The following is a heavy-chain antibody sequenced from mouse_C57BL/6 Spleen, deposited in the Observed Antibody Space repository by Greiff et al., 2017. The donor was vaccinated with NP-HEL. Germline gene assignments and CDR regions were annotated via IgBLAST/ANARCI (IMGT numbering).Heavy chain of an antibody. J-gene: IGHJ4*01. CDR1: GFTFSSYG. D-gene: IGHD2-4*01. V-gene: IGHV5-6*01. CDR3: ARHDSGLYAMDY. CDR2: ISSGGSYT. Sequence: EVQLVESGGDLVKPGGSLKLSCAASGFTFSSYGLSWVRQTPDKRLEWVATISSGGSYTYYLDSVKGRFTISRDNAKNTLDLQMSSLKSEDTAMYYCARHDSGLYAMDYWGQGTSVTVSS.